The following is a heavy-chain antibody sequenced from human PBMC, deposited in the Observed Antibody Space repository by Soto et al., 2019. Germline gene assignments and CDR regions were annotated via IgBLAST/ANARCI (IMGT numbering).Heavy chain of an antibody. V-gene: IGHV3-48*03. J-gene: IGHJ6*02. CDR1: GFTFSSYE. CDR2: ISSSGSTI. D-gene: IGHD2-15*01. CDR3: AREKGDWSGGRWYYYYGMDV. Sequence: EVQLLESGGGLVQPGGSLRLSCAASGFTFSSYEMNWVRQAPGKGLEWVSYISSSGSTIYYADSVKGRFTISRDNAKNSLYLQMNSLRSEDTTVYYCAREKGDWSGGRWYYYYGMDVCGQGTTVTVSS.